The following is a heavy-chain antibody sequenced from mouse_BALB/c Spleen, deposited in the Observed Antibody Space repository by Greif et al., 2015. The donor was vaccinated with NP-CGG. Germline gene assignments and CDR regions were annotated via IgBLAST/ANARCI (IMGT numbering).Heavy chain of an antibody. Sequence: LVESGPEPVKPGALVKISCKASGYTFTSYDINWVKQRPGQGLEWIGWIYPGDGSTKYNEKFKGKATLTADKSSSTAYMQLSSLTSENSAVYFCARSGQLGDHYAMDYWGQGTSVTVSS. J-gene: IGHJ4*01. V-gene: IGHV1S33*01. CDR2: IYPGDGST. D-gene: IGHD3-1*01. CDR1: GYTFTSYD. CDR3: ARSGQLGDHYAMDY.